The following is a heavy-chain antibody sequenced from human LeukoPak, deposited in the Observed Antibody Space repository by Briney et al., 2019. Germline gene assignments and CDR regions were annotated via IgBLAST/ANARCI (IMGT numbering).Heavy chain of an antibody. J-gene: IGHJ4*02. D-gene: IGHD6-13*01. CDR1: GGSFSGYY. Sequence: PSETLSLTCAVYGGSFSGYYWSWIRQPPGKGLEWIGEINHSGSTNYDPSLKSRVTISVDTSKNQFSLKLSSVTAADTAVYYCARERIAAAGRGCDYWGQGTLVTVSS. CDR2: INHSGST. CDR3: ARERIAAAGRGCDY. V-gene: IGHV4-34*01.